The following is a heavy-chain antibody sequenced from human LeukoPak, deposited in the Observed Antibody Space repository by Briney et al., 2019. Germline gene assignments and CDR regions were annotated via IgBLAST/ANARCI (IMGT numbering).Heavy chain of an antibody. D-gene: IGHD5-24*01. J-gene: IGHJ4*02. CDR2: IWYDGSNK. V-gene: IGHV3-33*03. CDR1: GFTFSSYG. CDR3: TRVGYIDEGIDY. Sequence: GGSLRLSCAASGFTFSSYGMHWVRQAPGKGLEWVAVIWYDGSNKYYADSVKGRFTISRDNARNSLYLQMNSLRAEDTAIYYCTRVGYIDEGIDYWGQGTLVTVSS.